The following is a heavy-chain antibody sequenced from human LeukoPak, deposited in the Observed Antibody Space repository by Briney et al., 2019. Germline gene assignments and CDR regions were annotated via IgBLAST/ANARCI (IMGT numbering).Heavy chain of an antibody. J-gene: IGHJ4*02. CDR2: TYYRSKWYN. CDR1: GDSVSSHSAA. CDR3: GRGIADSSGYYYVDY. V-gene: IGHV6-1*01. Sequence: SQTLSLTCALSGDSVSSHSAAWSWIRQSPSRGLEWLGRTYYRSKWYNDYAVSVKSRITINPDTSKNQFSLHLNSVTPEDTAVYYCGRGIADSSGYYYVDYWGQGTLVTVSS. D-gene: IGHD3-22*01.